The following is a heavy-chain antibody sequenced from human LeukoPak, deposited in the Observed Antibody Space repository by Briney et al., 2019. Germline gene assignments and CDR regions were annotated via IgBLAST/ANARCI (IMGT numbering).Heavy chain of an antibody. CDR1: GYTFTSYY. V-gene: IGHV1-18*01. CDR2: ITTYNGNT. CDR3: ARDPVTTDPYYYYGLDV. Sequence: ASVKVSCETSGYTFTSYYISWVRQAPGQGLEWMGWITTYNGNTNYAQRLQGRVTMTTDTSTSTAYMELRSLRSDDTAVYYCARDPVTTDPYYYYGLDVWGQGTTVTVSS. D-gene: IGHD4-17*01. J-gene: IGHJ6*02.